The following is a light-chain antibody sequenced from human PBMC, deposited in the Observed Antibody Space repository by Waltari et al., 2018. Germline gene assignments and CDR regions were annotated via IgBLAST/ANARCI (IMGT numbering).Light chain of an antibody. CDR1: GSDVGDFNS. J-gene: IGLJ3*02. V-gene: IGLV2-11*01. CDR2: DVT. Sequence: QSALTQPRSVSGSPGQSVTISCAGTGSDVGDFNSVPWYQQHPGKAPKLVIFDVTKPPSGVPDRFSGSKSGTSASLTVSGLQAEDEADYYCCSYAGIWVFGGGTKLTVL. CDR3: CSYAGIWV.